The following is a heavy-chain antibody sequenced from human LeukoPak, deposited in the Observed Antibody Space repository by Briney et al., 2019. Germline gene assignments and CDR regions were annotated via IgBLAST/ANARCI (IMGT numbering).Heavy chain of an antibody. CDR2: ISSSNNYI. CDR3: ARYYDFWSSYSSYYYMDV. Sequence: GGSLRLSCAASGFTFSSYSMNWVRQAPGKGLEWVSSISSSNNYIYYADSVKGRVTISSDNAKHSLYLQMNSLRADDTAVYYCARYYDFWSSYSSYYYMDVWGKGTTVSVSS. CDR1: GFTFSSYS. V-gene: IGHV3-21*01. D-gene: IGHD3-3*01. J-gene: IGHJ6*03.